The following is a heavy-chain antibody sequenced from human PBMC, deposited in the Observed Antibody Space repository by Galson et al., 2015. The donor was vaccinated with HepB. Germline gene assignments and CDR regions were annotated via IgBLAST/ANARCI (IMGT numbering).Heavy chain of an antibody. CDR1: GFTVSSNY. Sequence: LRLSCAASGFTVSSNYMSWVRQAPGKGLEWVSVIYSGGSTYYADSVKGRFTISRDNSKNTLYLQMNSLRAEDTAVYYCARDYSSGWLDYWGQGTLVTVSS. V-gene: IGHV3-66*02. J-gene: IGHJ4*02. D-gene: IGHD6-19*01. CDR2: IYSGGST. CDR3: ARDYSSGWLDY.